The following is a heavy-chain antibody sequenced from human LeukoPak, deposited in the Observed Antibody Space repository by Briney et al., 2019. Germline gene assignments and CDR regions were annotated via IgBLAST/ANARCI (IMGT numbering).Heavy chain of an antibody. J-gene: IGHJ4*02. Sequence: GASVKVSCKASGYTFTSYYMHWVRQAPGQGLEWMGWINPNSGGTNYAQKFQGRVTMTRDTSISTAYMELSRLRSDDTAVYYCARGSYDSSGYDFDYWGQGTLVTVSS. D-gene: IGHD3-22*01. CDR3: ARGSYDSSGYDFDY. CDR2: INPNSGGT. V-gene: IGHV1-2*02. CDR1: GYTFTSYY.